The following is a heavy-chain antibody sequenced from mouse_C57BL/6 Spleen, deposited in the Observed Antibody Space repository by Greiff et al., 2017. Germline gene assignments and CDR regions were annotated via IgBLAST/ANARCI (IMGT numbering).Heavy chain of an antibody. CDR3: TGGDDYDGY. J-gene: IGHJ2*01. Sequence: EVKVEESGGGLVQPGGSMKLSCVASGFTFSNYWMNWVRQSPEKGLEWVAQIRFKSDNYATHYAESVKGRFTISRDDSKSSVYLQMNNVRAEDTGFDYCTGGDDYDGYGGQGTTLTVSS. CDR2: IRFKSDNYAT. V-gene: IGHV6-3*01. CDR1: GFTFSNYW. D-gene: IGHD2-4*01.